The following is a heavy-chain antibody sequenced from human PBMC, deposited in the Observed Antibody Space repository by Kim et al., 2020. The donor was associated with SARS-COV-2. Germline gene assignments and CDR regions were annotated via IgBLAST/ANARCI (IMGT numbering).Heavy chain of an antibody. D-gene: IGHD6-13*01. Sequence: SETLSLTCTVSGGSISSSSYYWGWIRQPPGKGLEWIGSIYYSGSTYYNPSLKSRVTISVDTSKNQFSLKLSSVTAADTAVYYCARLGSIAAAARYWYFDLWGRGTLVTVSS. V-gene: IGHV4-39*01. CDR2: IYYSGST. J-gene: IGHJ2*01. CDR1: GGSISSSSYY. CDR3: ARLGSIAAAARYWYFDL.